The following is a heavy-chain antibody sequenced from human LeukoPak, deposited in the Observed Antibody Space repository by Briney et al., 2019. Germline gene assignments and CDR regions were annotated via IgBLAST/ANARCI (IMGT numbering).Heavy chain of an antibody. V-gene: IGHV1-8*01. CDR2: MNPNSGNT. Sequence: ASVKVSCKASGYTFTSYDINWVRQATGQGLEWMGWMNPNSGNTGYAQKFQGRVTMTRNTSISTAYMELSSLRPEDTAVYYCARVSSSSVAFDIWGQGTMVTVSS. D-gene: IGHD6-6*01. CDR1: GYTFTSYD. CDR3: ARVSSSSVAFDI. J-gene: IGHJ3*02.